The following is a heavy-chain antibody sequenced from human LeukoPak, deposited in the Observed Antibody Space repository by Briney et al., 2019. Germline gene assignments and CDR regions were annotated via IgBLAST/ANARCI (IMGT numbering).Heavy chain of an antibody. Sequence: GGSLRLSCAASGFTFSNYAMSWVRQAPGKGLEWVSASSGSGVSTHYADSVKGRFTISRDNSKNTLYLQMNSLRAGDTAVYYCAKYAGLYYSDYWGQGTLVTVS. D-gene: IGHD2-2*01. CDR3: AKYAGLYYSDY. J-gene: IGHJ4*02. CDR2: SSGSGVST. V-gene: IGHV3-23*01. CDR1: GFTFSNYA.